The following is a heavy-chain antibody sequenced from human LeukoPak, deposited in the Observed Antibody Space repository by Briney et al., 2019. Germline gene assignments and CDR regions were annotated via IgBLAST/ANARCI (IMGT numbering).Heavy chain of an antibody. CDR2: IYYSGST. V-gene: IGHV4-39*01. D-gene: IGHD6-19*01. J-gene: IGHJ4*02. CDR3: ARHLPIHPIAVAGTVGFSNDY. Sequence: SETLSLTCTVSGGSISSSSYYWGWLRQPPGKGLEWIGRIYYSGSTYYNPSLKSRVTISVDTSKNQFSLKLSSVTAADTAVYYCARHLPIHPIAVAGTVGFSNDYWGQGTLVTVSS. CDR1: GGSISSSSYY.